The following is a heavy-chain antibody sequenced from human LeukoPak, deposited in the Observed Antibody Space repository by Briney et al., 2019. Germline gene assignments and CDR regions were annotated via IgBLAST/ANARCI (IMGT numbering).Heavy chain of an antibody. V-gene: IGHV1-2*06. CDR2: INPNTGGT. CDR3: ARATIFGVVPDF. CDR1: GYSFSGYY. J-gene: IGHJ4*02. D-gene: IGHD3-3*01. Sequence: ASVKVSCKASGYSFSGYYIHWVRQAPGQGLEWMGRINPNTGGTNYAQTFQGRVTLTRDTSINTAYMELSGLRSDDTAVFYCARATIFGVVPDFGGQGPLVTVSS.